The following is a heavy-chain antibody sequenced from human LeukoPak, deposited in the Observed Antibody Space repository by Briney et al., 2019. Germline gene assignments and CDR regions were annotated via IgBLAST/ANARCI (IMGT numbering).Heavy chain of an antibody. CDR2: TSSSSSYI. D-gene: IGHD3-10*01. J-gene: IGHJ4*02. CDR3: ARDRGSGSYYPYYFDY. V-gene: IGHV3-21*01. Sequence: GGSLRLSCAASGFTFGSYSMNWVRQAPGKGLEWVSSTSSSSSYIYYADSVKGRFTISRDNAKNSLYLQMNSLRAEDTAVYYCARDRGSGSYYPYYFDYWGQGTLVTVSS. CDR1: GFTFGSYS.